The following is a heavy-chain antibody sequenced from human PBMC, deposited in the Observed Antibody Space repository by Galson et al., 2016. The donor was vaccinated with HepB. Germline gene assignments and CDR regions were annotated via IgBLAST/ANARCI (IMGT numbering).Heavy chain of an antibody. CDR2: INGGNGNT. D-gene: IGHD1-26*01. V-gene: IGHV1-3*01. CDR3: ARGVTEATFWFDP. CDR1: GYMFTSRV. J-gene: IGHJ5*02. Sequence: SVKVSCKASGYMFTSRVVHWARQAPGQRLEWMGWINGGNGNTDYSQKFQGRVTFTRDTSASTAYMELSSLTSEDTAVYYCARGVTEATFWFDPWGQGTLVTVSS.